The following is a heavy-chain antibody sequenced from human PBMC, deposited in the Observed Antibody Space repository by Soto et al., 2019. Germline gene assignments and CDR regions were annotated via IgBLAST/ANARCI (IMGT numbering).Heavy chain of an antibody. J-gene: IGHJ6*02. D-gene: IGHD2-21*02. CDR3: ARTIVVVTATPSYYGMDV. CDR2: IIPIFGTA. Sequence: QVQLVQSGAEVKKPGSSVKVSCKASGGTFSSYAISWVRQAPGQGLEWMGGIIPIFGTANYAQKFQGRVTITADESTSTAYMELSSLRSEDTAVYYCARTIVVVTATPSYYGMDVWGQGTTVTVSS. V-gene: IGHV1-69*12. CDR1: GGTFSSYA.